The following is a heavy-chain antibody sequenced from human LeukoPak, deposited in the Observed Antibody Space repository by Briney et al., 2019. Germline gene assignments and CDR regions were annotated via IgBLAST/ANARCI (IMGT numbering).Heavy chain of an antibody. CDR3: ARVLWSSTVTTGVDYYYYMDV. V-gene: IGHV4-4*07. J-gene: IGHJ6*03. Sequence: PSGTLSLTCTVSGGSISSYYWSWIRQPAGKGLEWIGRIYTSGSTNYNPSLKSRVTMSVDTSKNQFSLKLSSVTAADTAVYYCARVLWSSTVTTGVDYYYYMDVWGKGTTVTVSS. D-gene: IGHD4-17*01. CDR2: IYTSGST. CDR1: GGSISSYY.